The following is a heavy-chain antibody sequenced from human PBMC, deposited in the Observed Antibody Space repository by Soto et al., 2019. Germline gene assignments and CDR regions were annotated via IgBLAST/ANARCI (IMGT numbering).Heavy chain of an antibody. J-gene: IGHJ2*01. CDR1: GYTFTSYA. V-gene: IGHV1-3*01. D-gene: IGHD1-26*01. CDR3: ARGGSIYWYFDL. Sequence: QVQLVQSGAEVKKPGASVKVSCKASGYTFTSYAMHWVRQAPGQRREWMGWINAGNGNTKYSQKFQGRVIITRDTTASTAYMELSSLRSEDTAVYYCARGGSIYWYFDLWGRGTLVTVSS. CDR2: INAGNGNT.